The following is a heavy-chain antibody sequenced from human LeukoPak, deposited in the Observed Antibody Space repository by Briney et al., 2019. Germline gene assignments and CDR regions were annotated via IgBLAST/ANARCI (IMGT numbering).Heavy chain of an antibody. CDR3: ARATSLLRYFDWLLDVNYYYMDV. Sequence: GASVKVSCKASGYTFTSYDINWVRQATGQGLEWMGWMNPNSGNTGYAQKFQGRVTMTRNTSISTAYMELSSLRSEDTAVYYCARATSLLRYFDWLLDVNYYYMDVWGKGTTVTVSS. CDR2: MNPNSGNT. D-gene: IGHD3-9*01. CDR1: GYTFTSYD. J-gene: IGHJ6*03. V-gene: IGHV1-8*01.